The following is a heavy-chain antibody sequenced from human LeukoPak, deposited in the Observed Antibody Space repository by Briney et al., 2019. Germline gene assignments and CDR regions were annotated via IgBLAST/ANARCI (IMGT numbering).Heavy chain of an antibody. V-gene: IGHV3-53*01. D-gene: IGHD6-19*01. Sequence: GGSLRLSRAASGFTVSSNYMSWVRQAPGKGLEWVSVIYSGGSTYYADSVKGRFTISRDNSKNTLYLQMNSLRAEDTAVYYCATSGWYQGIDYWGQGTLVTVSS. J-gene: IGHJ4*02. CDR3: ATSGWYQGIDY. CDR2: IYSGGST. CDR1: GFTVSSNY.